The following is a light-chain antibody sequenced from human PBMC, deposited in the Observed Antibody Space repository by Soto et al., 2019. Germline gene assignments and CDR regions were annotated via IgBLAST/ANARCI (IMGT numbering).Light chain of an antibody. CDR3: QQYGTSPLT. V-gene: IGKV3-20*01. J-gene: IGKJ4*01. Sequence: PGERATLSCRASQSVSSSSLAWYQQKPGQAPRLLIYGASSRATGIPDRFSGSGSGTDFTLTISRLEPEDFAVYYCQQYGTSPLTFGGGTKVEIK. CDR1: QSVSSSS. CDR2: GAS.